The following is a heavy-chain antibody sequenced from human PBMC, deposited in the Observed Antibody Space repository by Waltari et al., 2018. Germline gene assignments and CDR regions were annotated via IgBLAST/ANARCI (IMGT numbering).Heavy chain of an antibody. Sequence: QVQLQESGPGLVKPSETLSLTCTVSGYSISSGYYWGWIRQPPGKGLEWIGSIYHSGSTYYNPSLKSRVTISVDTSKNQFSLKLSSVTAADTAVYYCARTSGGAFDIWGQGTMVTVSS. D-gene: IGHD3-10*01. J-gene: IGHJ3*02. CDR2: IYHSGST. CDR1: GYSISSGYY. CDR3: ARTSGGAFDI. V-gene: IGHV4-38-2*02.